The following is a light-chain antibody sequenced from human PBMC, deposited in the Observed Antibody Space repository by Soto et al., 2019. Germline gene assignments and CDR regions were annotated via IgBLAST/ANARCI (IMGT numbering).Light chain of an antibody. V-gene: IGKV1-13*02. Sequence: AIQLTQAPSSLSASVGDRVTITCRASQGISSALAWYQQKPGKGPNLLIYDASNLESGVASRFSGSGSGTDFTLTISSLQPEDFATYYCQQFKSYPLTFGGGTKVDIK. CDR2: DAS. CDR3: QQFKSYPLT. J-gene: IGKJ4*01. CDR1: QGISSA.